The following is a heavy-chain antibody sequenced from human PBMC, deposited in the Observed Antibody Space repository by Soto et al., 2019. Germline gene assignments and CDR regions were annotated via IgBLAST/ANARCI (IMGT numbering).Heavy chain of an antibody. CDR2: INAGYGNT. V-gene: IGHV1-3*01. J-gene: IGHJ4*02. D-gene: IGHD4-17*01. CDR3: VKDRNTVTVYYFDY. CDR1: GYTFSSYA. Sequence: ASVKVSCKASGYTFSSYAMHWVRQAPGQRLEWMGWINAGYGNTKSSQKFQDRVTISRDTSASTAYMELSSLRAEDTAVYYCVKDRNTVTVYYFDYWGQGTLVTVSS.